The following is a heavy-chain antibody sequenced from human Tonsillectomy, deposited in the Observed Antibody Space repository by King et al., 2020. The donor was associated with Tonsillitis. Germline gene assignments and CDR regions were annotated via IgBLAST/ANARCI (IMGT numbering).Heavy chain of an antibody. D-gene: IGHD6-13*01. CDR2: IYPGDSDT. V-gene: IGHV5-51*01. Sequence: VQLVESGAEVKKPGESLKISCKGSGYSFSSYWIGWVRQMPGKGLEWMGIIYPGDSDTRYSPSFQGQVTIPADKSLSTAYLQWSSLKASDTAMYYCARLSSSWYPPFDYWGQGTLVTDSS. J-gene: IGHJ4*02. CDR1: GYSFSSYW. CDR3: ARLSSSWYPPFDY.